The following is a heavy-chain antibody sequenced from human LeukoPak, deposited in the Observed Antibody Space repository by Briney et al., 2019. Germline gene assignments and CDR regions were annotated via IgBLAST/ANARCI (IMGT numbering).Heavy chain of an antibody. CDR1: GFTFGDYG. V-gene: IGHV3-20*04. J-gene: IGHJ4*02. CDR2: INWIGGST. Sequence: GGSLRLSCAASGFTFGDYGMNWVRQVPGKGLEWVSGINWIGGSTGYGDSVKGRFTISRDNAKNSLYLQMNSLRAEDTAVYYCARAAENYGGRFDSWGQGTLVTVSS. D-gene: IGHD3-16*01. CDR3: ARAAENYGGRFDS.